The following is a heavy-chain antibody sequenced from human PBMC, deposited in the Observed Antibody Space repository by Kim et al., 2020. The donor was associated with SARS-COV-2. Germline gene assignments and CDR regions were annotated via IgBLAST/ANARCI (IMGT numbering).Heavy chain of an antibody. CDR3: TKARSGMAGDY. D-gene: IGHD1-20*01. J-gene: IGHJ4*02. Sequence: ESAASVKGRFPISRDASNNSLYLQINSLKTEDTAMYFCTKARSGMAGDYWGQGTLVTVSS. V-gene: IGHV3-72*01.